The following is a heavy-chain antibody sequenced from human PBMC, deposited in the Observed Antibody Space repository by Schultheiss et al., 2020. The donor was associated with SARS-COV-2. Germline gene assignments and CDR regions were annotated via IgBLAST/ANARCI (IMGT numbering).Heavy chain of an antibody. J-gene: IGHJ3*02. Sequence: SGPTLVKPTQTLTLTCTFSGFSLSTSGMCVSWIRQPPGKALEWLALIYWDDDKRYSPSLKSRLTISKDTSKSQVVLTMTNMDPVDTATYYCARIQNAFDIWGQGTMVTVSS. CDR1: GFSLSTSGMC. CDR2: IYWDDDK. CDR3: ARIQNAFDI. V-gene: IGHV2-5*08.